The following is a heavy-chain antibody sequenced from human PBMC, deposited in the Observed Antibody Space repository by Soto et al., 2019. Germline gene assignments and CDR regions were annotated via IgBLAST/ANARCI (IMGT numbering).Heavy chain of an antibody. D-gene: IGHD3-10*01. V-gene: IGHV4-39*01. Sequence: SETLSLTCTVSGGSISSSGYYWGWIRQPPGKGLEWIGSIYYSGSTYYNPSLKSRVTISVDTSKNQFSLKLSSVTAADTAVYYCARHTFHYYGSGSYYNRKPINWFDPWGQGTLVTVSS. J-gene: IGHJ5*02. CDR1: GGSISSSGYY. CDR2: IYYSGST. CDR3: ARHTFHYYGSGSYYNRKPINWFDP.